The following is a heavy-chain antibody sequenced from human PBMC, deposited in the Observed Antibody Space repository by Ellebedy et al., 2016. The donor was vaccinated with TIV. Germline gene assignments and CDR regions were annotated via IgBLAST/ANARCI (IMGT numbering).Heavy chain of an antibody. J-gene: IGHJ4*02. D-gene: IGHD5-24*01. CDR1: GITFKNAW. CDR2: IRSSSEGGTT. V-gene: IGHV3-15*01. Sequence: PGGSLRLSCATSGITFKNAWMSWVRQAPGKGLEWVGRIRSSSEGGTTEDAAPVKGRFIISRDDSKATLYLQMNSLNTEDTAIYYCTTADRVEGDGRGYWGQGTLVTVSS. CDR3: TTADRVEGDGRGY.